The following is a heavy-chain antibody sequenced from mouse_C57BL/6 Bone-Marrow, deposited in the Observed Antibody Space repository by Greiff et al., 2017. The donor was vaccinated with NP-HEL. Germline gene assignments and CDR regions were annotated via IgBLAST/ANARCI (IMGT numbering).Heavy chain of an antibody. CDR3: ARRYPWDYYAMDY. CDR1: GYTFTSYD. D-gene: IGHD2-14*01. Sequence: QVQLKESGPELVKPGASVKLSCKASGYTFTSYDINWVKQRPGQGLEWIGWIYPRDGSTKYNEKFKGKATLTVDTSSSTAYMELHSLTSEDSAVYFCARRYPWDYYAMDYWGQGTSVTVSS. J-gene: IGHJ4*01. V-gene: IGHV1-85*01. CDR2: IYPRDGST.